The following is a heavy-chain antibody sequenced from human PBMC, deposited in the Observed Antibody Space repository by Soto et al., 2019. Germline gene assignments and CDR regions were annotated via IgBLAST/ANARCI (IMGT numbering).Heavy chain of an antibody. V-gene: IGHV4-59*01. CDR1: GGSISGYY. Sequence: SETLSLTCSVSGGSISGYYWSWIRQAPGKGLEWIGYVYDTGSTSYNPSLQSRVTISVDTSKKQFSLSLRLVTAADTAVYFCARSIAVPSSHIDHWGQGTRVTVSS. CDR2: VYDTGST. D-gene: IGHD6-6*01. J-gene: IGHJ4*02. CDR3: ARSIAVPSSHIDH.